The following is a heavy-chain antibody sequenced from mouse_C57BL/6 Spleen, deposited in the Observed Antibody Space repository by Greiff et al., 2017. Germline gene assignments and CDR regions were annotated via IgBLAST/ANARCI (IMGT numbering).Heavy chain of an antibody. V-gene: IGHV1-55*01. CDR2: IYPGSGST. Sequence: VQLQQPGAELVKPGASVKMSCKASGYTFTSYWITWVKQRPGQGLEWIGDIYPGSGSTNYNEKFKSKATLTVDTSSSTAYMQLGSLTSEDSAVYYCARESDGGAWFAYWGQGTLVTVSA. CDR1: GYTFTSYW. J-gene: IGHJ3*01. D-gene: IGHD2-3*01. CDR3: ARESDGGAWFAY.